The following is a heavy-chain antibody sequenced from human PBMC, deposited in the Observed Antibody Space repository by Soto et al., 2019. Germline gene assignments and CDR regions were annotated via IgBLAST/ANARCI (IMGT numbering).Heavy chain of an antibody. J-gene: IGHJ5*02. CDR2: ISGSGGST. Sequence: LRLSCAASGFTFSSYAMSWVRQAPGMGLEWVSAISGSGGSTYYADSVKGRFTISRDNSKNTLYLQMNSLRAEDTAVYYCAKGTTVVRDWFDPWGQGTLVTVSS. D-gene: IGHD4-17*01. CDR1: GFTFSSYA. CDR3: AKGTTVVRDWFDP. V-gene: IGHV3-23*01.